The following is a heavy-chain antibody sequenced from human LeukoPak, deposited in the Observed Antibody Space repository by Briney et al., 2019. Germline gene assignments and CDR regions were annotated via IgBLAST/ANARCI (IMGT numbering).Heavy chain of an antibody. Sequence: AGGSLRLSCAASGFTLDTYWMTWVRQAPGKGLEWVANIKQDGSEKNYADSVKGRFTISRDNAKNSLYLQMNSLRAEDTAVYYCARDRNTDFWSGYYTNYYDYWGQGTLVTVPS. CDR1: GFTLDTYW. D-gene: IGHD3-3*01. CDR3: ARDRNTDFWSGYYTNYYDY. CDR2: IKQDGSEK. J-gene: IGHJ4*02. V-gene: IGHV3-7*01.